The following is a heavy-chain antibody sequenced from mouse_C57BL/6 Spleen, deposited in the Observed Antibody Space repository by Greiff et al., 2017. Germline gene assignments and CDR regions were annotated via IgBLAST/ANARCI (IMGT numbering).Heavy chain of an antibody. CDR3: ARKNYGSPIFFDY. CDR2: ISSGSSTI. D-gene: IGHD1-1*01. V-gene: IGHV5-17*01. Sequence: EVKLVESGGGLVKPGGSLKLSCAASGFTFSDYGMHWVRQAPEKGLEWVAYISSGSSTIYYADTVKGRFTISRDNAKNTLFLQMTSLRSEDTAMYYCARKNYGSPIFFDYWGQGTTLTVSS. CDR1: GFTFSDYG. J-gene: IGHJ2*01.